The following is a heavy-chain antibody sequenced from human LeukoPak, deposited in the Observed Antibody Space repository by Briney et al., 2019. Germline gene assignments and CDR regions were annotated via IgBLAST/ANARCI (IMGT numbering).Heavy chain of an antibody. V-gene: IGHV1-2*02. J-gene: IGHJ4*02. CDR3: ASIAVAGRGVYFDY. CDR2: INPNSGST. Sequence: GPVKVSCKASGYTFTGYYMHWVRQAPGQGLEWMGWINPNSGSTNYAQKFQGRVTMTRDTSISTAYMELSRLRSDDTAVYYCASIAVAGRGVYFDYWGQGTLVTVSS. D-gene: IGHD6-19*01. CDR1: GYTFTGYY.